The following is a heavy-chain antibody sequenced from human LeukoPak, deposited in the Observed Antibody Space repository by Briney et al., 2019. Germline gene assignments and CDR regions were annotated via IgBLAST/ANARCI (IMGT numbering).Heavy chain of an antibody. V-gene: IGHV4-34*01. CDR1: GGSFSGYY. CDR3: ARLRAYDFWSGYHNYPLDC. D-gene: IGHD3-3*01. CDR2: INHSGST. Sequence: PSETLSLTCAVYGGSFSGYYWSWIRQPPGKGLEWIGEINHSGSTNYNPSLKSRVTISVDTSKNQFSLKLSSVTAADTAVYYCARLRAYDFWSGYHNYPLDCWGQGTLVTVSS. J-gene: IGHJ4*02.